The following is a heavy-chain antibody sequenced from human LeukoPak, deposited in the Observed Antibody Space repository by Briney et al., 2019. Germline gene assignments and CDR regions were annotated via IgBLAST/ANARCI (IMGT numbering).Heavy chain of an antibody. CDR2: IYYSGST. CDR3: ARASITMVRGVNWFDP. CDR1: GGSISSYY. D-gene: IGHD3-10*01. J-gene: IGHJ5*02. Sequence: SETLSLTCTVSGGSISSYYWSWIRQPPGKGLEWIGYIYYSGSTNYNPSLKSRVTISVDTSKNQFSLKLSSVTAADTAVYYCARASITMVRGVNWFDPWGQGTLVTVSS. V-gene: IGHV4-59*12.